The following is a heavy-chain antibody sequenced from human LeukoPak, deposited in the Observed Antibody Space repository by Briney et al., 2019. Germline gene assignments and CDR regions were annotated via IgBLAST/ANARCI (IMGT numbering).Heavy chain of an antibody. Sequence: PSETLSLTCTVSGVSISSYYWSWIRQPPGKGLEWIGYIYYSGSTNYNPSLKSRVTISVDTSKNQFSLKLSSVTAADTAVYYCARDPQNVIFRSWGQGTLVTVSS. CDR1: GVSISSYY. CDR3: ARDPQNVIFRS. J-gene: IGHJ5*02. CDR2: IYYSGST. D-gene: IGHD3-9*01. V-gene: IGHV4-59*01.